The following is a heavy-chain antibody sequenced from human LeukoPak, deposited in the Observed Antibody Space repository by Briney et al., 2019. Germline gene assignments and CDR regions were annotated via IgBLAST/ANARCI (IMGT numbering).Heavy chain of an antibody. CDR3: ARGVGNSVFRSWYFDL. D-gene: IGHD4-23*01. J-gene: IGHJ2*01. V-gene: IGHV4-59*01. CDR1: GGSISSYY. Sequence: SETLSLTCTVSGGSISSYYWSWIRQPPGKGLEWIGYIYYSGSTNYNPSLKSRVTISVDTSKNQFSLKLSSVTAADTAAYYCARGVGNSVFRSWYFDLWGRGTMVTVSS. CDR2: IYYSGST.